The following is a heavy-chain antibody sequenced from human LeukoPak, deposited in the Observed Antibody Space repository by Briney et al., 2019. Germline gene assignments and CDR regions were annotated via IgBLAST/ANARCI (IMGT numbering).Heavy chain of an antibody. Sequence: SETLSLTCTVSGGSISSYYWSWIRQPPGKGLEWIGYIYYRGSTNYNPSLKSRVTISVDTSKNQFSLKLSSVTAADTAVYYCAKCVAANWFDPWGQGTLVTVSS. J-gene: IGHJ5*02. CDR2: IYYRGST. V-gene: IGHV4-59*01. D-gene: IGHD6-6*01. CDR3: AKCVAANWFDP. CDR1: GGSISSYY.